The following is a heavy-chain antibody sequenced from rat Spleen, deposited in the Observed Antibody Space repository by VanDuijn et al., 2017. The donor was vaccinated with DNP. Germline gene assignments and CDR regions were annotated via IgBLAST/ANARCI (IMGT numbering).Heavy chain of an antibody. CDR1: EFNFNDYW. V-gene: IGHV4-2*01. D-gene: IGHD1-11*01. J-gene: IGHJ2*01. Sequence: EVKLVESGGGLVQPGRSLKLSCAASEFNFNDYWMGWVRQAPGKGLEWIGQINKDGSTINYIPSLKEKITISRDNAQNTLYLQMSKLGSEDTAIYYCAKGPNYGGWSDYFDYWGQGVMVTVSS. CDR3: AKGPNYGGWSDYFDY. CDR2: INKDGSTI.